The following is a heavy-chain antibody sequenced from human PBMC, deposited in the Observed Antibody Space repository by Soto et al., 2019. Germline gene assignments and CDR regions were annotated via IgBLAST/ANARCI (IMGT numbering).Heavy chain of an antibody. Sequence: GSLRLSCAASGFIFKMYWMHWLRQSPGKGLVWISRIYNDGAYSDYADSVRGRFTISRDNVNDTLYLQMNNLRAEDSGLYYCTRGPRPISTGTGAYWGQGTKVTVYS. CDR2: IYNDGAYS. D-gene: IGHD3-10*01. J-gene: IGHJ4*02. CDR1: GFIFKMYW. CDR3: TRGPRPISTGTGAY. V-gene: IGHV3-74*01.